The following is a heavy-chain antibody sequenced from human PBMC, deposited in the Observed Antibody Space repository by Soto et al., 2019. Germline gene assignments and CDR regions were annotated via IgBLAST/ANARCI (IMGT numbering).Heavy chain of an antibody. Sequence: QVQLVQSGAEVKKPGSSVKVSCKASGGTFSSYAISWVRQAPEQGLEWMGGIIPIFGTANYAQKFQGRVTITADESTSTAYMELSSLRSEDTAVYYCARDYYYDSSGYYFRLDYWGQGTLVTVSS. J-gene: IGHJ4*02. CDR2: IIPIFGTA. CDR3: ARDYYYDSSGYYFRLDY. CDR1: GGTFSSYA. V-gene: IGHV1-69*01. D-gene: IGHD3-22*01.